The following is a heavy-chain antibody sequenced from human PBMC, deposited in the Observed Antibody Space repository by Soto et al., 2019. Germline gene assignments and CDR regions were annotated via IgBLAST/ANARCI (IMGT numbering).Heavy chain of an antibody. CDR3: ATAKLLLPWLFDY. CDR1: GFTVSSNY. CDR2: IYSGGST. D-gene: IGHD2-15*01. V-gene: IGHV3-66*01. J-gene: IGHJ4*02. Sequence: GGSLRLSCAASGFTVSSNYMSWVRQAPGKGLEWVSVIYSGGSTYYADSVKGGFTISRDDSKNTLFLQMNSLRAEDTAVYYCATAKLLLPWLFDYWGQGTLVTVSS.